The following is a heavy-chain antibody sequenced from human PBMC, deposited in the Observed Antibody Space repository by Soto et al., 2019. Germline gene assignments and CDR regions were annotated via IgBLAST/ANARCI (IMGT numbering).Heavy chain of an antibody. D-gene: IGHD5-18*01. CDR1: GYSFTSYG. CDR2: ISGYNGKT. Sequence: QVHLVQSGAEVKKPGASVQVSCKASGYSFTSYGISWVRQAAGQGLEGMAWISGYNGKTRFAPKYQGSLTMTIDTPTSTAYMDLRSLRSDDAAMYYLARDNMVNTDDWFVLWGQGTLVTVSS. J-gene: IGHJ5*02. V-gene: IGHV1-18*01. CDR3: ARDNMVNTDDWFVL.